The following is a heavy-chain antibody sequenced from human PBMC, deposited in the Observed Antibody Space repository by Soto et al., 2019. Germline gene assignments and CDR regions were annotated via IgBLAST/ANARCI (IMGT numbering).Heavy chain of an antibody. CDR3: ARKRKGAARPLFYYYYGMDV. Sequence: HPGGSLRLSCAASGFTFSSYSMNWVRQAPGKGLEWVSYISSSSSTIYYADSVKGRFTISRDNAKNSLYLQMNSLRDEDTAVYYCARKRKGAARPLFYYYYGMDVWGQGTTVTVSS. D-gene: IGHD6-6*01. J-gene: IGHJ6*02. CDR2: ISSSSSTI. CDR1: GFTFSSYS. V-gene: IGHV3-48*02.